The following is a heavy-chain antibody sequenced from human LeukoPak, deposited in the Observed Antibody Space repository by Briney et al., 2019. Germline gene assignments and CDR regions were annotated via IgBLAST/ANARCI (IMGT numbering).Heavy chain of an antibody. CDR3: NSCDLGFGESPRGYYYYGMDV. CDR1: GFTFRNAW. V-gene: IGHV3-15*01. Sequence: GGSLRLSCAASGFTFRNAWMSWVRQAPGKGLEWVGRIKRKTDGGTTDYAAHVNCSFTILREDSKNTLYLQMNSLNTEDTAVYYCNSCDLGFGESPRGYYYYGMDVWGQGTTVTVSS. J-gene: IGHJ6*02. D-gene: IGHD3-10*01. CDR2: IKRKTDGGTT.